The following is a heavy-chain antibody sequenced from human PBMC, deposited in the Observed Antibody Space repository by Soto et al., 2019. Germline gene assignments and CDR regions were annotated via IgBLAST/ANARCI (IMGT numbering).Heavy chain of an antibody. Sequence: EVQLMESGGGLVQPGGSLRLSCAASGFTVSSNYMSWVRQAPGKGLEWVSVIYSGGSTYYADSVKGRFTISRDNSKNTLYLQMNSLRAEDTAVYYCARENDYGDYYYGMDVWRQGTTVTVSS. CDR3: ARENDYGDYYYGMDV. V-gene: IGHV3-66*01. CDR1: GFTVSSNY. D-gene: IGHD4-17*01. CDR2: IYSGGST. J-gene: IGHJ6*02.